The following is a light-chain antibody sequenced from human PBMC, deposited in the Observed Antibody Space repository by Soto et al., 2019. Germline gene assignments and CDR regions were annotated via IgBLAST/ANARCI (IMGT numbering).Light chain of an antibody. CDR1: SSSIGSYNF. CDR2: EAT. V-gene: IGLV2-23*01. J-gene: IGLJ3*02. CDR3: CSYAGTSSWV. Sequence: QSALTQPASVSGSPGQSITISCTGTSSSIGSYNFVSWYQQRPGRAPKLMIFEATKRPSGVPPRFSGSKSGNTASLTISGLQAEDEADYYCCSYAGTSSWVFGGGTKVTVL.